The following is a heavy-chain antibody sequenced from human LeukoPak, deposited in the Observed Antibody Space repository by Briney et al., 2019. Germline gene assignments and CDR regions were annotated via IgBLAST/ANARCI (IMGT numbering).Heavy chain of an antibody. D-gene: IGHD3-10*01. CDR1: GFTFDNAW. J-gene: IGHJ4*02. CDR2: IKSKTDGGTT. V-gene: IGHV3-15*01. CDR3: TTGITMVRGVIHLIDY. Sequence: GGSLRLSCAASGFTFDNAWTSWVRQAPGKGLEWVGRIKSKTDGGTTDYAAPVKGRFTISRDDSKNTLYLQMNSLKTEDTAVYYCTTGITMVRGVIHLIDYWGQGTLVTISS.